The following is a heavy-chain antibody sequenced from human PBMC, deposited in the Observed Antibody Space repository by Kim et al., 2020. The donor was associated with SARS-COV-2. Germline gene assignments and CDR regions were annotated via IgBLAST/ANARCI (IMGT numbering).Heavy chain of an antibody. Sequence: GGSLRLSCAVSGITVTTNYMNWVRQAPGKGLEWVSTIYSGGTTYYADSVKGRFTISRDTSKNTLYLQMNSLRAEDTAVYYCAREPYSSTWLDYWGPGTLVTVYS. J-gene: IGHJ4*02. CDR1: GITVTTNY. CDR3: AREPYSSTWLDY. D-gene: IGHD6-13*01. CDR2: IYSGGTT. V-gene: IGHV3-66*01.